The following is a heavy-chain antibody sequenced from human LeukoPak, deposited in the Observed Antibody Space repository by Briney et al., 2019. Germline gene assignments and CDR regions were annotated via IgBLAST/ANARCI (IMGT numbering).Heavy chain of an antibody. CDR3: AKADIAAAGTWIFDY. Sequence: GRSLRLSCAASGFTFDDYAMHWVRQAPGKGLEWVSGISWNSGSIGYADSVKGRFTISRDNAKNSLYLQMNSLRAEDTALYYCAKADIAAAGTWIFDYWGQGTLVTVSS. J-gene: IGHJ4*02. V-gene: IGHV3-9*01. CDR2: ISWNSGSI. CDR1: GFTFDDYA. D-gene: IGHD6-13*01.